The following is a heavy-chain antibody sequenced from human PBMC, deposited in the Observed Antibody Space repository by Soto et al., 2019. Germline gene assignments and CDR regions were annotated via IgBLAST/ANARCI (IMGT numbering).Heavy chain of an antibody. V-gene: IGHV1-69*06. CDR2: IIPIFGTA. J-gene: IGHJ6*02. CDR1: GGTFSSYA. Sequence: QVQLVQSGAEVKKPGSSVKVSCKASGGTFSSYAISWVRQAPGQGLEWMGGIIPIFGTANYAQKFQGRVTITADKSTSTAYMELSSLRSEDTAVYYCARGVVMAAAGQYYYYGMDVWGQGTTVTVSS. CDR3: ARGVVMAAAGQYYYYGMDV. D-gene: IGHD6-13*01.